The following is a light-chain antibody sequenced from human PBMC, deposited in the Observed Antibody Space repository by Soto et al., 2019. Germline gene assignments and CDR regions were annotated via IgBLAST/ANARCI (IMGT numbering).Light chain of an antibody. Sequence: QSVLTQPPSVSAAPGQKVTISCSGSSSNIGSNYVSWYQQLPGTAPKLLIYDNNKRPSGIPDRFSGSKFGTSATLGITGLQTGDEADYYCGTWDSSLSANWVFGGGTKLTVL. CDR1: SSNIGSNY. V-gene: IGLV1-51*01. CDR3: GTWDSSLSANWV. CDR2: DNN. J-gene: IGLJ3*02.